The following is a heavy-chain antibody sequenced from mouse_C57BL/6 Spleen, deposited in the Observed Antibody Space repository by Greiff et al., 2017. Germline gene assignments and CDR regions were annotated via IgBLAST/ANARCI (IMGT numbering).Heavy chain of an antibody. V-gene: IGHV3-6*01. CDR2: ISYDGSN. Sequence: EVKLMESGPGLVKPSQSLSLTCSVTGYSITSGYYWNWIRQFPGNKLEWMGYISYDGSNNYNPSLKNRISITRDTSKNQFFLKLNSVTTEDTATYDCARVDYDYDEPYFDYWGQGTTLTVSS. CDR1: GYSITSGYY. CDR3: ARVDYDYDEPYFDY. D-gene: IGHD2-4*01. J-gene: IGHJ2*01.